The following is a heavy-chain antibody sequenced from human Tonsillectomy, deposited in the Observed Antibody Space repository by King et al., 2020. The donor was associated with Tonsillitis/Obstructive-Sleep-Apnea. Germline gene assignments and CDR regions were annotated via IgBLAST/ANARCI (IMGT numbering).Heavy chain of an antibody. CDR1: GGSFSGYY. CDR3: ASVHYDFWSGYSRGFDP. V-gene: IGHV4-34*01. CDR2: INHFGST. D-gene: IGHD3-3*01. Sequence: VQLPQWGAGLLKPSETLSLTCAVYGGSFSGYYWSWIRQPPGKGLEWIGEINHFGSTNYNPSLKSRVTISLETSKNQFSLKLSSVTAADTAVYYCASVHYDFWSGYSRGFDPWGQGTLVTVSS. J-gene: IGHJ5*02.